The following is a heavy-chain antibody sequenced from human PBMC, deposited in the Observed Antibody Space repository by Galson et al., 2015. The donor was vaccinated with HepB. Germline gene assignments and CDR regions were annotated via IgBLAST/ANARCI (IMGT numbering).Heavy chain of an antibody. J-gene: IGHJ4*02. Sequence: SLRLSCAASGFTFSSYAMHWVRQAPGKGLEWVAVISYDGSNKYYADSVKGRFTISRDNSKNTLYLQMNSLRAEDTAVYYCARDQRQLGRGIFDYWGQGTLVTVSS. CDR2: ISYDGSNK. V-gene: IGHV3-30-3*01. CDR3: ARDQRQLGRGIFDY. CDR1: GFTFSSYA. D-gene: IGHD6-6*01.